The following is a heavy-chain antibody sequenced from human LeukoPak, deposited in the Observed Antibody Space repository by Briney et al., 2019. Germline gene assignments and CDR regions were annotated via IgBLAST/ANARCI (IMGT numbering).Heavy chain of an antibody. CDR2: IYYSGST. CDR1: GGSISSGGYY. J-gene: IGHJ3*02. Sequence: SQTLCLTCTVSGGSISSGGYYWSWIRQHPGKGLEWIGYIYYSGSTYYNPSLKSRVTISVDTSKNQFSLKLSSVTAADTAVYYCARGPLLYCSGGSCSRAFHIWGQGTMVTVSS. D-gene: IGHD2-15*01. CDR3: ARGPLLYCSGGSCSRAFHI. V-gene: IGHV4-31*03.